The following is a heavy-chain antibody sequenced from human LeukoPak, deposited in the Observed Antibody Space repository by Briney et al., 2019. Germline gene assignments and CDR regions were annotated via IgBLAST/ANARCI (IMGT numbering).Heavy chain of an antibody. V-gene: IGHV3-48*01. CDR3: ASWPGGWYGEDS. Sequence: GGSLRLSCAASGFTFSTYSMNWVRQAPGKGLEWISYITRSSNTIHYADSVKGRFTVSRDTPKNTLYLQMNSLRVEDTAVYYCASWPGGWYGEDSWGQGTLVTVSS. CDR2: ITRSSNTI. CDR1: GFTFSTYS. J-gene: IGHJ4*02. D-gene: IGHD6-19*01.